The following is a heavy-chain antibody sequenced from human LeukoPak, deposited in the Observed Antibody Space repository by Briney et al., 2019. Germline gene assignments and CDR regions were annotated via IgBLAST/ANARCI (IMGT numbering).Heavy chain of an antibody. CDR1: GGSITSHQ. V-gene: IGHV4-59*11. D-gene: IGHD2-15*01. CDR2: IYYSGST. CDR3: ARGYCSGGRRYIDP. Sequence: PSETLSLTCTVSGGSITSHQWSWIRQPPGKGLEWIGYIYYSGSTNYNPSYKSRVTISVDRSKNQFSLKLSSVTAADTAVYYCARGYCSGGRRYIDPWGQGTLVTVSS. J-gene: IGHJ5*02.